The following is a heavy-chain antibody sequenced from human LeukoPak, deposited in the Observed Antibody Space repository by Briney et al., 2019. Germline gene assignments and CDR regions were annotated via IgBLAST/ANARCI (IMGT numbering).Heavy chain of an antibody. CDR1: GFTFSSYA. D-gene: IGHD2-15*01. Sequence: GGSLRLSCVASGFTFSSYAMHWVRQAPGKGLEWVAVISYDGSNKYYADSVKGRFTISRDNSKNTLYLQMNSLRAEDTAVYYCARDHGGGSYFDYWGQGTLVTVSS. J-gene: IGHJ4*02. CDR2: ISYDGSNK. CDR3: ARDHGGGSYFDY. V-gene: IGHV3-30*04.